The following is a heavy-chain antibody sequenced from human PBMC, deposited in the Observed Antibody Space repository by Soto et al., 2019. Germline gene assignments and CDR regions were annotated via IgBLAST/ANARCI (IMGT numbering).Heavy chain of an antibody. J-gene: IGHJ6*02. CDR1: GYTFTGYY. Sequence: ASVQVSCKASGYTFTGYYMHWVRQAPGQGLEWMGWIDPNSGGTNYGQKFQGWVTMTRDTSISTAYMELSRLRCDDTAVYYCAREQRWLQSGYYGMDVWGQGTTVTVSS. V-gene: IGHV1-2*04. D-gene: IGHD5-12*01. CDR3: AREQRWLQSGYYGMDV. CDR2: IDPNSGGT.